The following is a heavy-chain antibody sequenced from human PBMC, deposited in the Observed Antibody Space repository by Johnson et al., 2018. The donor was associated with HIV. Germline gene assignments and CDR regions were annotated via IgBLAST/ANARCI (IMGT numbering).Heavy chain of an antibody. CDR3: GRDTPTGFAFDM. J-gene: IGHJ3*02. V-gene: IGHV3-64*01. D-gene: IGHD4-11*01. Sequence: VQLVESGGGLVQPGGYLRLSCAASGFTFSTFPMHWVRQAPGKGLEYVSSVGTYAGNTHYGNFVKGRFTISRDNSKNTLYLQMGSLTTEDMAVHYCGRDTPTGFAFDMWGQGTMVTVSS. CDR1: GFTFSTFP. CDR2: VGTYAGNT.